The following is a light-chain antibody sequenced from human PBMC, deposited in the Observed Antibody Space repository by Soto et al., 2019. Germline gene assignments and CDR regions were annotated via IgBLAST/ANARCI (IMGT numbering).Light chain of an antibody. V-gene: IGKV3D-15*01. CDR2: GAS. CDR3: QQRSNWPSIT. J-gene: IGKJ5*01. Sequence: EIVITQSPATLSVSPCERATVSCRASQSVGDNLAWYQQKPGQAPRLLIYGASTRATAIPARFSGSGSGTEFTLTISSLEPEDFAVYYCQQRSNWPSITFGQGTRLEIK. CDR1: QSVGDN.